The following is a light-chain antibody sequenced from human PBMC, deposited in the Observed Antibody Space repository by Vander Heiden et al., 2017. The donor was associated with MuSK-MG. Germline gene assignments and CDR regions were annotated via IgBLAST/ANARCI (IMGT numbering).Light chain of an antibody. V-gene: IGKV4-1*01. Sequence: IVMTQSPDSLAVSLGERATINCKSSQSVLYSSNNKNYLAWYQQKPGQPPKLLIYWASTRESGVPDRFSGSGSGTDSTLTISSLQAEDVAVYYCQQYYSTPWTFGQGTKVEIK. CDR3: QQYYSTPWT. CDR2: WAS. CDR1: QSVLYSSNNKNY. J-gene: IGKJ1*01.